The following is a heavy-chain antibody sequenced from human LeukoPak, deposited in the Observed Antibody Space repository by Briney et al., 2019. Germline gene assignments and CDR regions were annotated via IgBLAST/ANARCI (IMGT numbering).Heavy chain of an antibody. J-gene: IGHJ3*02. Sequence: GGSLRLSCAASGFTFDDYAMHWVRQAPGKGLEWVSGISWNSGSIGYADSVKGRFTISRDNAKNSLYLQMNSLRAEDTALYYCANGRAGYPHDAFDIWGQGTMVTVSS. CDR2: ISWNSGSI. V-gene: IGHV3-9*01. D-gene: IGHD3-9*01. CDR3: ANGRAGYPHDAFDI. CDR1: GFTFDDYA.